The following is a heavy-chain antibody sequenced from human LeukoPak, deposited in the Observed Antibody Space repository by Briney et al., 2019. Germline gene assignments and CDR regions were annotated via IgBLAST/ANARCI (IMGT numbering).Heavy chain of an antibody. V-gene: IGHV3-7*01. J-gene: IGHJ4*02. Sequence: GGSLRLSCAASGFTFSSYWMSWVRQAPGKGLEWVANIKQDRSKKYYVDSVKGRFTISRDNAKNSLYLQMNSLRAEDTAVYYCARDFYGSGSYFVYWGQGTLVTVSS. D-gene: IGHD3-10*01. CDR2: IKQDRSKK. CDR3: ARDFYGSGSYFVY. CDR1: GFTFSSYW.